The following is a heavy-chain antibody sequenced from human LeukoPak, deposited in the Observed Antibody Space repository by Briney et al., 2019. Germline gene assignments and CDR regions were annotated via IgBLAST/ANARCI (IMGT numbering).Heavy chain of an antibody. CDR3: AKSVEQQLVRYYFDY. V-gene: IGHV3-48*04. D-gene: IGHD6-13*01. CDR1: GFTLSSFG. CDR2: IGTTTSTI. J-gene: IGHJ4*02. Sequence: GGSLRLSCAASGFTLSSFGMNWVRQAPGKGLEWVSYIGTTTSTIYYADSVKGRFTISRDNAKNSLYLQMNSLRAEDMALYYCAKSVEQQLVRYYFDYWGQGTLVTVSS.